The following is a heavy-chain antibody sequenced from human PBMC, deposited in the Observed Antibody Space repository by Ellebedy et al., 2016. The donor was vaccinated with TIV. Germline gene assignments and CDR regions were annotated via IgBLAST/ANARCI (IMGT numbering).Heavy chain of an antibody. CDR2: ISVGGST. Sequence: GGSLRLSCVVSGFTVNSNYMSWVRQAPGKGLEWVSVISVGGSTYYADSVKGRFTISRDNSKQTLFLQMNSLRAEDTAGYYCASETFNDVDLELWGLFDMWGQGTTVTVSS. V-gene: IGHV3-66*01. D-gene: IGHD3-16*01. CDR3: ASETFNDVDLELWGLFDM. CDR1: GFTVNSNY. J-gene: IGHJ3*02.